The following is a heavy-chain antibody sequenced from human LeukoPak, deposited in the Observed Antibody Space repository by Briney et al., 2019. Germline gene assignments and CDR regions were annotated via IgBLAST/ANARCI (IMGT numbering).Heavy chain of an antibody. Sequence: SETLSLTCTVSGDSISYYYWSWIRQSPGKGLEWIGKIYYSGNTNYNPSLKSRATISVDTSKNQVFLKLSSVTAADTAVYYCARVRGYSYDSSDFDYWGQGTLVSVSS. D-gene: IGHD5-18*01. CDR3: ARVRGYSYDSSDFDY. V-gene: IGHV4-59*01. CDR1: GDSISYYY. CDR2: IYYSGNT. J-gene: IGHJ4*02.